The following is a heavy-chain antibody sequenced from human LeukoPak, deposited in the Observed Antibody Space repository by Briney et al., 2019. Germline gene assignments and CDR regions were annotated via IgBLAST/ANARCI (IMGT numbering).Heavy chain of an antibody. Sequence: GGSLRLSCAASGFTFSSYWMSWVRQAPGKGLEWVANIRQDGSEKYYVDSVKGRFTISRDNAKNSLYLQLNSLRAEDTAVYYCARSPYTSGWYGVGYWGQGILVTVSS. CDR3: ARSPYTSGWYGVGY. V-gene: IGHV3-7*01. D-gene: IGHD6-19*01. CDR2: IRQDGSEK. CDR1: GFTFSSYW. J-gene: IGHJ4*02.